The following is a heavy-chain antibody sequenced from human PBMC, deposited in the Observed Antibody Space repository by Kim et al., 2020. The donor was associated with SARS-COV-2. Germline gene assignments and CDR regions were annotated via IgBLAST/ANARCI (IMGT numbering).Heavy chain of an antibody. Sequence: GGSLRLSCAASGFTFSSYAMSWVRQAPGKGLEWVSAISGSGGSTYYADSVKGRFTXSXDNSKNTLYLQMXXXRAEDTAVYYCAKAXXTYYYGSGSYIFDYWGQGXXVTVSS. D-gene: IGHD3-10*01. CDR3: AKAXXTYYYGSGSYIFDY. CDR1: GFTFSSYA. CDR2: ISGSGGST. J-gene: IGHJ4*02. V-gene: IGHV3-23*01.